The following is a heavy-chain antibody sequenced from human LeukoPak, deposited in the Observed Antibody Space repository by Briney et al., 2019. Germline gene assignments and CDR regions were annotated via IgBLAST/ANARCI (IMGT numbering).Heavy chain of an antibody. V-gene: IGHV1-18*01. CDR2: ISAYNGNT. CDR1: GYTFTSYG. Sequence: GASVKVSCKASGYTFTSYGISWVRQAPGQGLEWMGWISAYNGNTNYAQKLQGRVTMTTDTSTSTAYMELRSLRSDDTAVYYCVRDRQLTIFGEVPWFDPWGQGTLVTVSS. D-gene: IGHD3-3*01. CDR3: VRDRQLTIFGEVPWFDP. J-gene: IGHJ5*02.